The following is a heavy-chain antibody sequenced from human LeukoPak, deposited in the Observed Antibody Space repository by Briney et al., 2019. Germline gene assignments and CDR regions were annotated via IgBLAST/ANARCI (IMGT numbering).Heavy chain of an antibody. CDR3: ARDLTTVTTLYFDY. D-gene: IGHD4-17*01. V-gene: IGHV1-46*01. Sequence: ASVKVSCKASGYTFTSYGISWVRQAPGQGLEWMGIINPSGGSTSYAQKFQGRVTMTRDTSTSTVYMELSSLRSEDTAVYYCARDLTTVTTLYFDYWGQGTLVTISS. J-gene: IGHJ4*02. CDR2: INPSGGST. CDR1: GYTFTSYG.